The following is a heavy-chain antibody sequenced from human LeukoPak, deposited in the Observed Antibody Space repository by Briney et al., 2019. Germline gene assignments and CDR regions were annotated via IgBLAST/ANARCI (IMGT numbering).Heavy chain of an antibody. J-gene: IGHJ6*02. CDR2: IYYNRAT. D-gene: IGHD1-26*01. CDR1: GASISDFY. Sequence: SETLSLTCSVSGASISDFYRSWIRQPPGKGLEWIGYIYYNRATNYHPSLRSRVTISVDTSKNEVSLRLSSVTAADTAVYYCAREGWEVPTSRERPPYGMDVWGQGTTVTVSS. V-gene: IGHV4-59*01. CDR3: AREGWEVPTSRERPPYGMDV.